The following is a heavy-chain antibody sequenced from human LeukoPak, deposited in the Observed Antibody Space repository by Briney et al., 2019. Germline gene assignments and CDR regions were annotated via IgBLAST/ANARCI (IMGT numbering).Heavy chain of an antibody. CDR3: AKDSYCSSCDPGNAFDI. CDR2: IRYDGSNK. J-gene: IGHJ3*02. Sequence: GGSLRLSCAASGFTFSSYGMHWVRQAPGKGLEWVAFIRYDGSNKYYADSVKGRFTISRDNSKNTLYLQMNSLRAEDTAVYYCAKDSYCSSCDPGNAFDIWGQGTMVTVSS. V-gene: IGHV3-30*02. D-gene: IGHD2-2*01. CDR1: GFTFSSYG.